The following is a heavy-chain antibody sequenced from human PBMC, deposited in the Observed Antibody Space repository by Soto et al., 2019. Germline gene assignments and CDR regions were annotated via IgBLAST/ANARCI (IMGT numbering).Heavy chain of an antibody. Sequence: SETLSLTCAVYGGSFSGHYWTWIRQPPGKGLEWIGEINHIGSTNYSPSLKSRVTISADTSKNQFSLRLYSLTAADTAVYYCARGVAMDLVAHSDTSDSYYFDSWGQGTLVTVSS. V-gene: IGHV4-34*01. D-gene: IGHD2-2*01. CDR2: INHIGST. CDR1: GGSFSGHY. CDR3: ARGVAMDLVAHSDTSDSYYFDS. J-gene: IGHJ4*02.